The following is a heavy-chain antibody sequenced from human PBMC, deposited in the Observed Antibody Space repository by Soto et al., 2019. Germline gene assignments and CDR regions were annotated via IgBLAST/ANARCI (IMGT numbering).Heavy chain of an antibody. V-gene: IGHV1-8*01. CDR2: MNPSSGGT. CDR3: AILFSSGSGDLDYYYDMDV. J-gene: IGHJ6*03. Sequence: QVQLVQSGAEVKKPGASVKVSCKASGYTFTSSDINWVRQATGQGLEWMGWMNPSSGGTAYSQKFQGRVTMTRTTSINTAYMELSSLRSGDTAVYYCAILFSSGSGDLDYYYDMDVWGKGTTVTVSS. CDR1: GYTFTSSD. D-gene: IGHD6-19*01.